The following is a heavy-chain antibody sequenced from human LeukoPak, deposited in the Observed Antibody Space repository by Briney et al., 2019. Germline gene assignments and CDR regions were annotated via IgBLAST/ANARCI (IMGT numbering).Heavy chain of an antibody. CDR1: GVPFITAW. Sequence: GGSPRLSCAASGVPFITAWMNWVRQAPGKGLEWVGRIKSNAEGGTSDYAAIAEGRFLISRDDSKNTLFLHMNSLKVEDTAIYYCVTYEIAYSFGAWGQGTPVTVSS. V-gene: IGHV3-15*01. D-gene: IGHD2-21*01. J-gene: IGHJ5*02. CDR3: VTYEIAYSFGA. CDR2: IKSNAEGGTS.